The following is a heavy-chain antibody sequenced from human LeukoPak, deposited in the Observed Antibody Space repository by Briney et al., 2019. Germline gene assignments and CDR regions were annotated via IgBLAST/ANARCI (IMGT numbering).Heavy chain of an antibody. CDR2: ISNSSSYI. V-gene: IGHV3-21*04. CDR3: AKFSPTPLLNYYYYGMDV. D-gene: IGHD3-3*01. CDR1: GFTFSSYS. Sequence: GGSLRLSCAASGFTFSSYSMNWLRQAPGKGLEWVSSISNSSSYIYYADSVKGRFTISRDNAKNSLYLQMNSLRAEDTAVYYCAKFSPTPLLNYYYYGMDVWGQGTTVTVSS. J-gene: IGHJ6*02.